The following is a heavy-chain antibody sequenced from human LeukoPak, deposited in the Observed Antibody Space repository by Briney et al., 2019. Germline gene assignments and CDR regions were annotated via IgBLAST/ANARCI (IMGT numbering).Heavy chain of an antibody. CDR3: AQGRISRYYYYGMDV. CDR1: GGSISSYY. J-gene: IGHJ6*02. V-gene: IGHV4-59*01. Sequence: SETLSLTCTVSGGSISSYYWSWTRQPPGKGLEWIGYIYYSGSTNYNPSLKSRVTISVDTSKNQFSLRLSSVTAADTAVYYCAQGRISRYYYYGMDVWGQGTTVTVSS. D-gene: IGHD2-15*01. CDR2: IYYSGST.